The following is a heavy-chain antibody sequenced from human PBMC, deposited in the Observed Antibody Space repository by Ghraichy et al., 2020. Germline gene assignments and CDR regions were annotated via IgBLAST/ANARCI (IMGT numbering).Heavy chain of an antibody. CDR1: GFSFTDYC. D-gene: IGHD1-14*01. Sequence: GGSLRLSCAASGFSFTDYCMHWVRQTPGRGLEWVSHLNLDGTTVYYADSVKGRFTISRDNAKNTMYLQMISLTVEDTAVYYCVRSYKDGLRHFDYWGQGTLVSV. V-gene: IGHV3-74*01. CDR3: VRSYKDGLRHFDY. CDR2: LNLDGTTV. J-gene: IGHJ4*02.